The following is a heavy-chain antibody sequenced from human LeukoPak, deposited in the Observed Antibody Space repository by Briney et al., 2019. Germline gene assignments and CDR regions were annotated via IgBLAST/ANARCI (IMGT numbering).Heavy chain of an antibody. CDR2: INDDGSSA. CDR3: ARDLQATVTTNGWGFDL. J-gene: IGHJ2*01. V-gene: IGHV3-74*01. CDR1: GFTFSSYW. D-gene: IGHD4-17*01. Sequence: GGSLRLSCAASGFTFSSYWMHWVRQAPGKGLVWVSRINDDGSSASYADSVKGQFTITRDNVKKTLYLQMNSLRAEDTAVYYCARDLQATVTTNGWGFDLWGRGTLVTVSS.